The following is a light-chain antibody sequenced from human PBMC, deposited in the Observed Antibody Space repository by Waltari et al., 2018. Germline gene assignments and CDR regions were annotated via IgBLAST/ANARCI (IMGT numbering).Light chain of an antibody. CDR3: QQYNNWPPNT. J-gene: IGKJ2*01. CDR2: GAS. V-gene: IGKV3-15*01. CDR1: PCVSRT. Sequence: EIVMTQSPATLSVSPGERATLSCRASPCVSRTLAWYQQKPGQDPRLRIYGASTRATGIPARFSGSGSGTEFTLTISRLQSQDLAVYYCQQYNNWPPNTFGQGTKLEIK.